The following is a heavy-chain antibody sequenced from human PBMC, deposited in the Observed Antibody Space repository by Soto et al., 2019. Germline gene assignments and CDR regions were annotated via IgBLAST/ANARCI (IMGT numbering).Heavy chain of an antibody. D-gene: IGHD4-17*01. CDR2: IIPNIGTA. V-gene: IGHV1-69*05. CDR3: ARGKDYGDYVNSDAFDI. Sequence: ASVKVSCKASGGTFSSYAISWVRQAPGQGLEWMGGIIPNIGTANYAQKFQGRVTITTDESTSTAFLELSSLRSEDTAVYYCARGKDYGDYVNSDAFDIWGQGQMVT. J-gene: IGHJ3*02. CDR1: GGTFSSYA.